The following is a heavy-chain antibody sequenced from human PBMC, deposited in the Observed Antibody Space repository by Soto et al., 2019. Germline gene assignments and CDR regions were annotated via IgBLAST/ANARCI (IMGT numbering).Heavy chain of an antibody. CDR2: ISGSGGST. J-gene: IGHJ4*02. CDR3: AKGEWASVTGTVGF. CDR1: GFTFSNYA. Sequence: EVQVLESGGGLVQPGGSLRLSCAASGFTFSNYAMSWVRQAPGKGLEWVSGISGSGGSTYYADSVQGRFTISRDNSKNTLFLQMNSLRAEDTAVYYCAKGEWASVTGTVGFWGQGTLVTVSS. V-gene: IGHV3-23*01. D-gene: IGHD6-19*01.